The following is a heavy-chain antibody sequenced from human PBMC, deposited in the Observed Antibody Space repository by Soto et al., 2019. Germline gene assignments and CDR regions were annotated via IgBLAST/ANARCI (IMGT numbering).Heavy chain of an antibody. CDR2: ISGSGGST. CDR3: AKDPADYYDSSGYIDY. J-gene: IGHJ4*02. D-gene: IGHD3-22*01. CDR1: VFTFISYA. Sequence: GWSLRLSCASSVFTFISYAMSWVRQAPGKGLEWVSAISGSGGSTYYADSVKGRFTISRDNSKNTLYLQMNSLRAEDTAVYYCAKDPADYYDSSGYIDYWGQGTLVTVSS. V-gene: IGHV3-23*01.